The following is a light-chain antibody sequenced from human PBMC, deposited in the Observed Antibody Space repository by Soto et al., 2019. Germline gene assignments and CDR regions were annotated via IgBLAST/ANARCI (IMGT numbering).Light chain of an antibody. CDR2: KAS. CDR1: QSVDSW. Sequence: DIQMTQSPSTLSASIGDRVTITCRTSQSVDSWLAWYQQKPGKAPKLLIYKASSLQTGVPSRFSGSGSGTEFTLTITSLQPDDFTTHYSHHYNGFYRRFGQGTKVEIK. V-gene: IGKV1-5*03. CDR3: HHYNGFYRR. J-gene: IGKJ1*01.